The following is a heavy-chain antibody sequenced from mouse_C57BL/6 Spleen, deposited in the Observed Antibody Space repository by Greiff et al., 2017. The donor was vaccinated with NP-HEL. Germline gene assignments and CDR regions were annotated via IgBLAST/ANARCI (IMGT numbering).Heavy chain of an antibody. J-gene: IGHJ4*01. Sequence: VQLQQPGAELVKPGASVKLSCKASGYTFTSYWMHWVKQRPGQGLEWIGMIHPNSGSTNYNEKFKSKATLTVDKSSSTAYMQLSSLTSEDSAVYYCARPSYGNYYYAMDYWGQGTSVTVSS. D-gene: IGHD2-10*01. V-gene: IGHV1-64*01. CDR1: GYTFTSYW. CDR3: ARPSYGNYYYAMDY. CDR2: IHPNSGST.